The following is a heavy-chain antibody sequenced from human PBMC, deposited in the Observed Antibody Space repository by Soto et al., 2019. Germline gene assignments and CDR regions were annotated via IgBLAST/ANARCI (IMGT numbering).Heavy chain of an antibody. D-gene: IGHD2-2*01. CDR2: INPSGGST. CDR3: ARGGIVPAAANY. CDR1: GYTFTSYY. J-gene: IGHJ4*02. Sequence: ASVKVSCKASGYTFTSYYLHWVRQAPGQGLEWMGIINPSGGSTSYAQKFQGRVTLTRDTSTSTVYMGLSSLRSEDTAVYYCARGGIVPAAANYWGQGTLVTVSS. V-gene: IGHV1-46*01.